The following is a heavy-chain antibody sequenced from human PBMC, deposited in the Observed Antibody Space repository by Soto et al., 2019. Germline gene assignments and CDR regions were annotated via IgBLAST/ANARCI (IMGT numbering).Heavy chain of an antibody. Sequence: QVQLVESGGGVVQPGRSLRLSCAASGFTFSSYGMHWVRQAPGKGLEWVAAIWYDGSNKYYADSVKGRFTISRDNSKNTLYLQMNSLRAEDTAVYYCARGLGVVVDTYYYYGMDVWGQGTTVTVSS. J-gene: IGHJ6*02. D-gene: IGHD3-22*01. CDR1: GFTFSSYG. CDR2: IWYDGSNK. CDR3: ARGLGVVVDTYYYYGMDV. V-gene: IGHV3-33*01.